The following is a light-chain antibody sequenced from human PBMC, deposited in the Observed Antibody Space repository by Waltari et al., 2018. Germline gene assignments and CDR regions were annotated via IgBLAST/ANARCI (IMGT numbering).Light chain of an antibody. J-gene: IGKJ5*01. CDR3: HHYYIPPLT. CDR2: WAS. V-gene: IGKV4-1*01. CDR1: HSLLSSFNSKTY. Sequence: DIVLTQSPDSLAVSLGERATINCKSSHSLLSSFNSKTYIAWYQQHPGQPPKLLINWASARGSGVPERFSGSGSETDFTLTISSLQAEDVAVYYCHHYYIPPLTFGQGTRLEIK.